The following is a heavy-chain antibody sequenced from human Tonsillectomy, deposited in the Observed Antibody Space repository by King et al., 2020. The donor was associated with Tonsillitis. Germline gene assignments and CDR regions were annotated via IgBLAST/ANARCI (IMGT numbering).Heavy chain of an antibody. J-gene: IGHJ4*02. CDR2: ISYDGSNK. CDR1: GFTFSNYG. Sequence: HVQLVESGGGVVQPERSLRLSCAASGFTFSNYGMHWVRQAPGKGLEGVAVISYDGSNKYYADSVKGRSTISRDNSKNTLYLQMNSLRAEDTALYYCAKGREEWELPGDYWGQGTLVTVSS. D-gene: IGHD1-26*01. CDR3: AKGREEWELPGDY. V-gene: IGHV3-30*18.